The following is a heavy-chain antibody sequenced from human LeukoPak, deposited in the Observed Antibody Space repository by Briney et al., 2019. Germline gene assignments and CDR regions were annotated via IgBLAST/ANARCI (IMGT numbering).Heavy chain of an antibody. J-gene: IGHJ4*02. Sequence: SETLSLTCAVYGGSFSGYYWSWIRQPPGKGLEWIGEINHSGSTNYNPSLKSRVTISVDTSKNQFSLKLSSVTAADTAVYYCARRIAVALTRGYFDYWGQGTLVTVSS. V-gene: IGHV4-34*01. D-gene: IGHD6-19*01. CDR1: GGSFSGYY. CDR3: ARRIAVALTRGYFDY. CDR2: INHSGST.